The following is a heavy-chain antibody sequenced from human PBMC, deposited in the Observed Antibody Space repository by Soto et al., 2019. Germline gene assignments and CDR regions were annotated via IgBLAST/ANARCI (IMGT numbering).Heavy chain of an antibody. CDR3: ALGRDGYNYFDY. CDR2: IIPIFGTA. Sequence: ASVKVSCKASGGTFSSYAISWVRQAPGQGLEWMGGIIPIFGTANYAQKFQGRVTITADESTSTAYMELSSLRSEDTAMYYCALGRDGYNYFDYWGQGTLVTVSS. V-gene: IGHV1-69*13. D-gene: IGHD5-12*01. J-gene: IGHJ4*02. CDR1: GGTFSSYA.